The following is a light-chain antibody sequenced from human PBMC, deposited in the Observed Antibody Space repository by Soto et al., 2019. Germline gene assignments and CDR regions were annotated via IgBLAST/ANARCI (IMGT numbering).Light chain of an antibody. J-gene: IGLJ2*01. V-gene: IGLV1-40*01. Sequence: QAVVTQPPSVSGAPGQRVTISCTGSSSNIGTGYDVHWYQQLPETAPKLLIYGNTNRPSGVPDRFSGSKSGTSASLAITGLQAEDEADYYCQSYDSSLNNVVFGGGTKVTVL. CDR1: SSNIGTGYD. CDR2: GNT. CDR3: QSYDSSLNNVV.